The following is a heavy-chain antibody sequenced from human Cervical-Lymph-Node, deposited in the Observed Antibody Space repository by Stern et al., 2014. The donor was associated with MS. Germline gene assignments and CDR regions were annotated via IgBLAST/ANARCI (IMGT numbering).Heavy chain of an antibody. CDR1: GFTFGSHA. CDR3: AKPAAARYFDY. J-gene: IGHJ4*02. V-gene: IGHV3-30-3*02. CDR2: IAYDGSSQ. Sequence: QVQLVESGGGVVQPWRSLRLSCAASGFTFGSHAMHWVRQAPGKGLDLVAIIAYDGSSQHYADSVKGRFTISRDNSNNTLYLQMNSLRAEDTAMYYCAKPAAARYFDYWGQGTQVTVSS. D-gene: IGHD6-25*01.